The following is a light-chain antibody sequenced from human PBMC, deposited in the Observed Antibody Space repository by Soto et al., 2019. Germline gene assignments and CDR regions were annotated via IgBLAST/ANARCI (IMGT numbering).Light chain of an antibody. V-gene: IGKV1-5*01. CDR1: QSILSW. CDR3: QQYDSYGT. J-gene: IGKJ1*01. CDR2: DAS. Sequence: THSASALSASVGDRVTITCRSSQSILSWLAWYQHKPGKAPKLLIYDASSLESGVPARFSGSSSGTEYTLPISQQHAEIATDPCQQYDSYGTFGKGTRWIS.